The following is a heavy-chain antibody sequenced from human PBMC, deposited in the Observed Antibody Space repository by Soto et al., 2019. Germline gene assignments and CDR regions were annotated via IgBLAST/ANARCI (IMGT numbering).Heavy chain of an antibody. D-gene: IGHD1-20*01. CDR3: ARDAPITGTTPFVDY. CDR2: ISAYNGNT. J-gene: IGHJ4*02. CDR1: GYTFTSYG. V-gene: IGHV1-18*04. Sequence: GASVKVSCKASGYTFTSYGISWVRQAPGQGLEWMGWISAYNGNTNYAQKLQGRVTMTTDTSTSTAYMELRSLRSDDTAVYYCARDAPITGTTPFVDYWGQGTLVTVSS.